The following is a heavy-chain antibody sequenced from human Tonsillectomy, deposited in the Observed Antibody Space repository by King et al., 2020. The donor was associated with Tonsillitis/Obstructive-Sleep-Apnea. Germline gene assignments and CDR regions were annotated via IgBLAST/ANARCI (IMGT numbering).Heavy chain of an antibody. J-gene: IGHJ6*03. CDR3: ASHSSGLHGDYYYYYMDV. CDR1: GYSFTSYW. D-gene: IGHD3-3*01. V-gene: IGHV5-51*01. CDR2: IYPGDSDT. Sequence: QLVQSGAEVKKPGESLKISCQGSGYSFTSYWIGWVRQMPGKGLEWMGIIYPGDSDTRYSPSFQGQVTISADKSINTAYLQWSSLKASDTAMYYCASHSSGLHGDYYYYYMDVWGKGTTVTVSS.